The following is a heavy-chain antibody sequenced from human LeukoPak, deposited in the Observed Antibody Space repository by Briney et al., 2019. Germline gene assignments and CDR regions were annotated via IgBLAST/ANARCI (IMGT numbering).Heavy chain of an antibody. CDR2: IDGSGST. J-gene: IGHJ6*03. CDR3: ARNRRYYDVLTGSPSFYYYMDV. D-gene: IGHD3-9*01. V-gene: IGHV4-61*02. CDR1: GGSISSGTYY. Sequence: SETLSLTCSVSGGSISSGTYYWSWIRQPAGKGLEWIGRIDGSGSTNYNPSLKSPVTMSIDTSKNQISLRLRSVTAADTAVYYCARNRRYYDVLTGSPSFYYYMDVWGRGATVTISS.